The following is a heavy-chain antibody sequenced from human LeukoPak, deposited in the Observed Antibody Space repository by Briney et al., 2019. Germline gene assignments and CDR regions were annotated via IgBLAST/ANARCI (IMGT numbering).Heavy chain of an antibody. Sequence: GESLKIPCKGSGYSFTSYWIGWVRQMPGKGLEWMGIIYPGDSDTRYSPSFQGQVTISADKSISTAYLQWSSLKASDTAMYYCARFRYCSSTSCYWGFDYWGQGTLVTVSS. J-gene: IGHJ4*02. V-gene: IGHV5-51*01. CDR3: ARFRYCSSTSCYWGFDY. CDR2: IYPGDSDT. D-gene: IGHD2-2*01. CDR1: GYSFTSYW.